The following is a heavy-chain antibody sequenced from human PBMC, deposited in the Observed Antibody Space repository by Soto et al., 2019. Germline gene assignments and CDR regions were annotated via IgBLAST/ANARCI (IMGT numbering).Heavy chain of an antibody. CDR1: GFTFSSYA. CDR3: ARTSSKTMAPSPFDY. Sequence: GGSLRLSCAASGFTFSSYAMHWVRQAPGKGLEWVAVISYDGSNKYYADSVKGRFTISRDNSKNTLYLQMNSLRAEDTAVYYCARTSSKTMAPSPFDYWGQGPLVTVSS. J-gene: IGHJ4*02. CDR2: ISYDGSNK. V-gene: IGHV3-30-3*01. D-gene: IGHD3-10*01.